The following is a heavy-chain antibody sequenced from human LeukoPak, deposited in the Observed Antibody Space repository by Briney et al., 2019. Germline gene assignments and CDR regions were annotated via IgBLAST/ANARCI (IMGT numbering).Heavy chain of an antibody. D-gene: IGHD6-13*01. CDR1: GFTFGAYA. CDR3: AKGDTSSWFPNFDY. V-gene: IGHV3-9*01. Sequence: GGSLRLSCAASGFTFGAYAMHWVRQAPGKGPEWISGLSWNGATTAYADSVKGRFTISRDNAKNSLYLQMNSLTSEDTSLYYCAKGDTSSWFPNFDYWGQGTRVTVSS. J-gene: IGHJ4*02. CDR2: LSWNGATT.